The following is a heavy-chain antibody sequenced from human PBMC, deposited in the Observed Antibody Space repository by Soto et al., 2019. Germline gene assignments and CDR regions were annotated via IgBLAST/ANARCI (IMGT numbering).Heavy chain of an antibody. Sequence: QAQVVQSGAEVRKPGSSVKLSCKASEGTFNSYAIAWVRQAPGQGLEWMGGIIPYYNTLNYAQKFQDRVTITSDDSTNTVYMELSSLRSDDTAVYFCASGASRWYPYFVDSWAQGTLVTVSS. CDR2: IIPYYNTL. D-gene: IGHD6-13*01. CDR3: ASGASRWYPYFVDS. J-gene: IGHJ4*02. CDR1: EGTFNSYA. V-gene: IGHV1-69*01.